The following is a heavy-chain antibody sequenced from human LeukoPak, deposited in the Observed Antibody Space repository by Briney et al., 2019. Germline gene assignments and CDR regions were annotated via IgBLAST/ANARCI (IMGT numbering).Heavy chain of an antibody. CDR3: ASFDSSGYYGAEYFQH. J-gene: IGHJ1*01. V-gene: IGHV4-59*08. CDR2: IYYSGST. CDR1: GGSISSYY. D-gene: IGHD3-22*01. Sequence: PSETLSLTCTVSGGSISSYYWSWIRQPPGKGLEWIGYIYYSGSTNYNPSLKSRVTIPVDTSKNQFSLKLSSVTAADTAVYYCASFDSSGYYGAEYFQHWGQGTLVTVSS.